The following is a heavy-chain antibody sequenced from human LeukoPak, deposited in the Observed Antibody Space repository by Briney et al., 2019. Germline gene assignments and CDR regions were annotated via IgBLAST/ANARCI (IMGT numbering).Heavy chain of an antibody. D-gene: IGHD3-16*01. Sequence: ASVKVSFKASGGTFSIYAISWVRQAPGQGGEWMGRIIPIFGIANYAQKFQGRVTITADKSTSTAYMELSSLRSEDTAVYYCARDGGTQHYWGQGTLVTVSS. CDR2: IIPIFGIA. CDR3: ARDGGTQHY. J-gene: IGHJ4*02. CDR1: GGTFSIYA. V-gene: IGHV1-69*04.